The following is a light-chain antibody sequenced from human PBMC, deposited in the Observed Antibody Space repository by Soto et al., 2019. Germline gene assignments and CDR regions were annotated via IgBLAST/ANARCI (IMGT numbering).Light chain of an antibody. J-gene: IGLJ2*01. CDR1: SSNIGSKY. V-gene: IGLV1-47*01. CDR3: AAWDDSLGGHVV. Sequence: QSVLTQPPSASGTPGQRVTISCSGSSSNIGSKYVYWYQQLPGTAPKLLIYRNNQRPSGVPDRFSGSKSRTSASLAISGLRSEDEADYYCAAWDDSLGGHVVFGGGTKLTVL. CDR2: RNN.